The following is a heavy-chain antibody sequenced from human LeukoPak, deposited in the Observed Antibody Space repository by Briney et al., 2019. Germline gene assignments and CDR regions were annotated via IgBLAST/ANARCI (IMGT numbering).Heavy chain of an antibody. D-gene: IGHD6-19*01. J-gene: IGHJ5*02. CDR3: AREGGSGWYSGWFDP. Sequence: GGSLRLSCAASGFTFSSYGMSWVRQAPGKGLEWVSAISGSGGSTYYGDSVKGRFTISRDNSKNTLYLQMNSLRAEDTALYYCAREGGSGWYSGWFDPWGQGTLVTVSS. CDR2: ISGSGGST. CDR1: GFTFSSYG. V-gene: IGHV3-23*01.